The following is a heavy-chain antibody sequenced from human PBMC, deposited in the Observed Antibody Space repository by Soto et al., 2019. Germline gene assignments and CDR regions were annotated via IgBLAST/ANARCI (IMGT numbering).Heavy chain of an antibody. Sequence: QVQLQESGPGLVKPSETLSLTCTVSGGSISSYYWSWIRQPPGKGLEWIGYINYSGSTNYNPSLKSLVTIXGDXSXXQFALRLSSVTAADTAVYYCARGGAGDGGSYPIDYWGQGTLVTVSS. V-gene: IGHV4-59*01. CDR1: GGSISSYY. D-gene: IGHD1-26*01. J-gene: IGHJ4*02. CDR2: INYSGST. CDR3: ARGGAGDGGSYPIDY.